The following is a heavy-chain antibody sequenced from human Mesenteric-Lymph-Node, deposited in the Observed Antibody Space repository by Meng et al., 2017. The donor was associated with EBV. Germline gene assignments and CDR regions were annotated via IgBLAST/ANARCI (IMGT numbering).Heavy chain of an antibody. CDR1: GGSISSDAYY. J-gene: IGHJ4*02. CDR3: ARGEKGPIDY. Sequence: QVQLQGSGPGLVKPSQTLSLTCSVSGGSISSDAYYWSWIRQPPGKGLGWIGYISYRGTMYYNPSLRSRVTISVDTSKNQFSLKLSSVTAADTAVYYCARGEKGPIDYWGQGTLVTASS. V-gene: IGHV4-30-4*01. CDR2: ISYRGTM.